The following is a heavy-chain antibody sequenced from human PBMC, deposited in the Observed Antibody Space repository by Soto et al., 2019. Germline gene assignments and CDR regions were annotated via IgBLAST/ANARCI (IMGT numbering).Heavy chain of an antibody. CDR2: IYYSGST. V-gene: IGHV4-39*01. CDR3: MLGSGWKDFDY. J-gene: IGHJ4*02. CDR1: GGSITGSSYY. Sequence: PETLSLTCTVSGGSITGSSYYWGWIRQPPGKGLEWIGSIYYSGSTYYNPSLKSRVTISVDTSKNQFSLKLSSVTAADTAVYYCMLGSGWKDFDYWGQGTLVTVSS. D-gene: IGHD3-22*01.